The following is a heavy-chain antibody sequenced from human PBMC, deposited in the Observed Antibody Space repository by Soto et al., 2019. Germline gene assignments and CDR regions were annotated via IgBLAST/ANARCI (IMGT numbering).Heavy chain of an antibody. CDR3: ARDRYSSSWSQVYGYYYYYMDV. CDR2: TYYRSKWYN. Sequence: PSQTLSLTCAISGDSVSSNSAAWNWIRQSPSRGLEWLGRTYYRSKWYNDYAVSVKSRITINPDTSKNQFSQQLNSVTPEDTAVYYCARDRYSSSWSQVYGYYYYYMDVWGKGTTVTVSS. V-gene: IGHV6-1*01. J-gene: IGHJ6*03. D-gene: IGHD6-13*01. CDR1: GDSVSSNSAA.